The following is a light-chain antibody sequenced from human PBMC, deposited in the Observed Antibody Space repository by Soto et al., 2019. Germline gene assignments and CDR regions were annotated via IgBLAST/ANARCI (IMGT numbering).Light chain of an antibody. CDR2: GAS. CDR3: QQYGRRN. Sequence: EIVLTQSPGTLSLSPGERATLSCRASQSVSSSYLAWYQQKPGQAPRLLIYGASSRATGIQDRFSGSGSGTALTVNTSLPVPDELPEYYSQQYGRRNFGKAPRVEIK. V-gene: IGKV3-20*01. J-gene: IGKJ1*01. CDR1: QSVSSSY.